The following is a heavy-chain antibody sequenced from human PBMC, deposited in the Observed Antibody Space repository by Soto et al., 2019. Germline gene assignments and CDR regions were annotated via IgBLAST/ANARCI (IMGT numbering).Heavy chain of an antibody. J-gene: IGHJ6*02. V-gene: IGHV4-59*01. D-gene: IGHD2-21*02. CDR2: MYNTGST. Sequence: QVRLQESGPGLVKPSETLSLTCTVSGGSISSYYWSWIRQPPGKGLEWIGYMYNTGSTIYNPSLKSRVTISVXXSXNXSSLKLNSVTAADTAVYYCARDLWGYCGADCYPLDVWGQGTTVTVSS. CDR3: ARDLWGYCGADCYPLDV. CDR1: GGSISSYY.